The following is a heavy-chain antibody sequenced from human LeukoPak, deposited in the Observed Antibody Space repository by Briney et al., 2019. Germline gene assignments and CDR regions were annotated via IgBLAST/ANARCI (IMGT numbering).Heavy chain of an antibody. J-gene: IGHJ4*02. D-gene: IGHD2-2*01. V-gene: IGHV1-69*01. CDR1: GGTLGSYA. Sequence: SVKVSCKASGGTLGSYAFSWVRQAPGQGLEWMGAIIPIFGTVDYAQRFQGRVTFTAEESTATVFMELSSLRSEDTAIYYCARSSYAPFDYWGQGTLVTVSS. CDR2: IIPIFGTV. CDR3: ARSSYAPFDY.